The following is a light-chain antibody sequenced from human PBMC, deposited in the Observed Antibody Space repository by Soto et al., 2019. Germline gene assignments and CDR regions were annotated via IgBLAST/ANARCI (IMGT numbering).Light chain of an antibody. V-gene: IGKV3-20*01. CDR1: QSFHTNY. CDR3: QQYGSSPGFT. J-gene: IGKJ4*01. Sequence: EIVLTQSPGTLSLSPGERATLSCRASQSFHTNYLAWYQQRPGQAPRLLIYGASNRASGIPERFSGSGSGTVFTLTINRLEPEDSAVYFCQQYGSSPGFTFGGGTKIEIK. CDR2: GAS.